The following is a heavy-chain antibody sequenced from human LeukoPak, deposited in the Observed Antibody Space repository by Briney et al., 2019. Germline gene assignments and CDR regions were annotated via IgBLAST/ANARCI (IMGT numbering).Heavy chain of an antibody. D-gene: IGHD2-8*01. CDR3: ARGRVVLMVYAIRSYFDY. V-gene: IGHV4-34*01. CDR1: GFTVSDYY. Sequence: PGGSLRLSCEASGFTVSDYYMSWIRQVPGKGLEWIGEINHSGSTNYNPSLKSRVTISVDTSKNQFSLKLSSVTAADTAVYYCARGRVVLMVYAIRSYFDYWGQGTLVTVSS. J-gene: IGHJ4*02. CDR2: INHSGST.